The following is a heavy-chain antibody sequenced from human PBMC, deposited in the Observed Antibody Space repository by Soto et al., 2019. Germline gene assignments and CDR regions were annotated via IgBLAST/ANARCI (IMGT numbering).Heavy chain of an antibody. J-gene: IGHJ3*01. CDR1: GYTFTNFY. V-gene: IGHV1-46*01. CDR3: ARACGGDCYARTFDS. Sequence: ASVKVSCKASGYTFTNFYVDWVRQAPGQGLEWMGIVNPNNGYTSYSQKFQGRVTMTRDTSTSTVYMELSSLRSEDTAMYYCARACGGDCYARTFDSWGQGTMVTVSS. D-gene: IGHD2-21*02. CDR2: VNPNNGYT.